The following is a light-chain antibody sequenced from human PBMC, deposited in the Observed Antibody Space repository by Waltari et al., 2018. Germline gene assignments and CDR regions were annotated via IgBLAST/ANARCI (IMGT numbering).Light chain of an antibody. CDR3: SSYISSSTLEL. J-gene: IGLJ2*01. CDR1: SSDVGGYNY. Sequence: QSALTQPASVSGSPGHSLTISCTGTSSDVGGYNYVPWYQQHPGKAPKLMIYDVSNRPSGVSNRFSGSKSGNTASLTISGLQAEDEADYYCSSYISSSTLELFGGGTSLTVL. V-gene: IGLV2-14*03. CDR2: DVS.